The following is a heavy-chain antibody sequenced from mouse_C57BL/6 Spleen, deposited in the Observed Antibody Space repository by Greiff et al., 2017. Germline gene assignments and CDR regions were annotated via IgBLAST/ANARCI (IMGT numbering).Heavy chain of an antibody. CDR2: INPYNGGT. Sequence: EVQLQQSGPVLVKPGASVKMSCKASGYTFTDYYMNWVKQSHGKSLEWIGVINPYNGGTSYNQKFKGKATLTVDKSSSTAYMELNSLTSEDSAVYYCARFLYYYGSFDYWGQGTTLTVSS. D-gene: IGHD1-1*01. CDR1: GYTFTDYY. V-gene: IGHV1-19*01. CDR3: ARFLYYYGSFDY. J-gene: IGHJ2*01.